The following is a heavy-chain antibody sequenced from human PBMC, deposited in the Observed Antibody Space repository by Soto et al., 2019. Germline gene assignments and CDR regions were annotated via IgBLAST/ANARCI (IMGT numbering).Heavy chain of an antibody. J-gene: IGHJ6*02. Sequence: SEPLSLTCTVAGGSSIGSSYYWGCNRKPPGKGLEWIGSIYYSGSTYYNPSLKSRVTISVDTSKNQFSLKLSSVTAADTAVYYCARQNRYYYSYGMDVWGQGTTVTVSS. CDR1: GGSSIGSSYY. V-gene: IGHV4-39*01. CDR3: ARQNRYYYSYGMDV. CDR2: IYYSGST.